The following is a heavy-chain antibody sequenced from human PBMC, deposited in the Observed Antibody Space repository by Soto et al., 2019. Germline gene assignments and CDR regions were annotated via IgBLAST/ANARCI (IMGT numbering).Heavy chain of an antibody. CDR3: ARAGSPFHSDSTGYWGFDY. Sequence: PGGSLRLSCAASGFTFSDHQMNWVRQAPGRGLEWVSVIYSSGTTYYGDSVKGRFTISRDNSKNTPYLQMNSLRTEDTALYYCARAGSPFHSDSTGYWGFDYWGQGTLVTVSS. D-gene: IGHD3-9*01. CDR2: IYSSGTT. V-gene: IGHV3-53*01. J-gene: IGHJ4*02. CDR1: GFTFSDHQ.